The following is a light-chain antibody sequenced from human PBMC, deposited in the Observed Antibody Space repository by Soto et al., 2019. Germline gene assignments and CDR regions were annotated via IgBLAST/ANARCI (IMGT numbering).Light chain of an antibody. J-gene: IGKJ1*01. V-gene: IGKV1-5*01. CDR1: QSISSW. CDR2: DAS. CDR3: QQEET. Sequence: DIQMTQSPSTLSASVGDRVTITCRASQSISSWLAWYQQKPGKAPKLLIYDASSLESGVPSRFSGSGSGTEFTLTFSSLQPDDFATYYCQQEETFGQGTKVEIK.